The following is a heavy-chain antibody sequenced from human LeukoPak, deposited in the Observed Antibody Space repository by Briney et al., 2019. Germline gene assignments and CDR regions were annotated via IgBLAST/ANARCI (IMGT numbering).Heavy chain of an antibody. Sequence: GGSLRLSCIFSGFTFSSYAMSWVRQAPGKGLEWVSSLSGSGGSTYYADSVKRRFTISRDNSKNTLYLQMNSLRVEDTAVYYCAKAPHTGYRFAYWGQGTLVTVSS. CDR3: AKAPHTGYRFAY. CDR1: GFTFSSYA. J-gene: IGHJ4*02. V-gene: IGHV3-23*01. D-gene: IGHD1-14*01. CDR2: LSGSGGST.